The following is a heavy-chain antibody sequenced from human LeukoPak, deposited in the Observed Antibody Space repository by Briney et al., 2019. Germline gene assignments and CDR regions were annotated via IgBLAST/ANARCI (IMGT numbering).Heavy chain of an antibody. D-gene: IGHD5-18*01. Sequence: GGSLRLSCTVSGFTVSSNSMSWVRQAPGKGLEWVSFIYSDNTHYSDSVKGRFTISRDNSKNTPYLQMNSLRVEDTAVYYCARGSGYSYGFTGRERTKSRLDYWGQGTLVTVSS. CDR3: ARGSGYSYGFTGRERTKSRLDY. V-gene: IGHV3-66*03. J-gene: IGHJ4*02. CDR1: GFTVSSNS. CDR2: IYSDNT.